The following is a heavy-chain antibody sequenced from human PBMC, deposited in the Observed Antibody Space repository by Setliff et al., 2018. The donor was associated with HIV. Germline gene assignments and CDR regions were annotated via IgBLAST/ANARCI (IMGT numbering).Heavy chain of an antibody. CDR1: GESLSDYY. V-gene: IGHV4-34*01. Sequence: SETLSLTCAVYGESLSDYYWSWIRQPPGKGLEWIGEINHNKSSDYNPSLQRRVTISVDTSKNQVSLKLNSMTAADTAVYFCVRGPQWLVQKGRVYYFDYWGQGTLVTVSS. CDR3: VRGPQWLVQKGRVYYFDY. CDR2: INHNKSS. D-gene: IGHD6-19*01. J-gene: IGHJ4*02.